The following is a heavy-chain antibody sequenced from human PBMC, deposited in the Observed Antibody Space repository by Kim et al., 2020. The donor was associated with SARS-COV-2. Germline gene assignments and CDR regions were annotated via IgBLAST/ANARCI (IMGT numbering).Heavy chain of an antibody. CDR1: GFTFDDYA. CDR2: ISWNSGSI. J-gene: IGHJ6*02. D-gene: IGHD2-2*02. Sequence: GRSLRLSCAASGFTFDDYAMHWVRQAPGKGLEWVSGISWNSGSIGYADSVKGRFTISRDNAKNSLYLQMNSLRAEDTALYYCAKGKPRRYCSSTSCYTDYYYYGMDVWGQGTTVTVSS. CDR3: AKGKPRRYCSSTSCYTDYYYYGMDV. V-gene: IGHV3-9*01.